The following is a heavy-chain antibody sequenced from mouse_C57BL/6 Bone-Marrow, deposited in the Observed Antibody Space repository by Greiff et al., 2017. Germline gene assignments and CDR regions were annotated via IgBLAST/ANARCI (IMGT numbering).Heavy chain of an antibody. CDR3: TREDDGRGPYWYFDV. CDR1: GFTFSNYW. CDR2: IRLRSDNYAT. V-gene: IGHV6-3*01. J-gene: IGHJ1*03. D-gene: IGHD1-1*01. Sequence: EVMLVESGGGLVQPGGSMKLSCVASGFTFSNYWMNWVRQSPEKGLEWVAQIRLRSDNYATHYAESVKGRFTISRDDSKSSVYLHMNNSRAEDTGIYYCTREDDGRGPYWYFDVWGTGTTVTVSS.